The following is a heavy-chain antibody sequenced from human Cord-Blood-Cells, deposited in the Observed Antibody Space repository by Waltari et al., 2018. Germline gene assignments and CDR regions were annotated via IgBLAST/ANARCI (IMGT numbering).Heavy chain of an antibody. CDR2: INHSGST. Sequence: QVQLQQWGAGLLKPSETLSLTCAVYGGSFSGYYWSWIRQPPGKGLEWIGEINHSGSTNYNPSLKSRVTISVDTSKNQFSLKLSSVTAADTAVYYCARAPLRRYSYGHDAFDIWDQGTMVTVSS. CDR3: ARAPLRRYSYGHDAFDI. D-gene: IGHD5-18*01. CDR1: GGSFSGYY. V-gene: IGHV4-34*01. J-gene: IGHJ3*02.